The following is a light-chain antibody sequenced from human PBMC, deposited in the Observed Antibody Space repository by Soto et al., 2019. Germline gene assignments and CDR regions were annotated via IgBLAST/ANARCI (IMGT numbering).Light chain of an antibody. CDR3: AAWDDSLNGLV. J-gene: IGLJ1*01. CDR1: SSNIGSNT. CDR2: NNN. V-gene: IGLV1-44*01. Sequence: QSLLTQPPSASGSPGQRVTISCSGSSSNIGSNTVNWYQQLPGTAPKRLIYNNNQRPSGVPDRFSGSKSGTSASLAISGLQSEDEADYYCAAWDDSLNGLVFGTGTKLTVL.